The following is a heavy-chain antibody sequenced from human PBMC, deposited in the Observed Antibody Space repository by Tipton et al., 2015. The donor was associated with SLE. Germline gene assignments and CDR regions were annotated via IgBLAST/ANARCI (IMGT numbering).Heavy chain of an antibody. CDR3: ARVGAQWLVPAFDI. CDR1: GGTFSSYA. Sequence: QSGAEVKKPGSSVKVSCKASGGTFSSYAISWVRQAPGQGLEWMGGIIPIFGTANYAQKFQGSVTITADKSTSTAYMELSSLRSEDTAVYYCARVGAQWLVPAFDIWGQGTMVTVSS. CDR2: IIPIFGTA. J-gene: IGHJ3*02. D-gene: IGHD6-19*01. V-gene: IGHV1-69*06.